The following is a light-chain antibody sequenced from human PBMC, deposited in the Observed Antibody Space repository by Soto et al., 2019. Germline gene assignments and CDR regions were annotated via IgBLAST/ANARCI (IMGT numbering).Light chain of an antibody. CDR1: SSNIGSNH. Sequence: QSVLTQPPSASGTPGQRVTISCSGSSSNIGSNHVYWYQQFPGMAPKLLMYRSDQRPTGVPDRFSGSKSGTSASLAISGLRSDDEADYYRSARDDSLSGVVFGGGTKLPVL. J-gene: IGLJ2*01. CDR3: SARDDSLSGVV. V-gene: IGLV1-47*01. CDR2: RSD.